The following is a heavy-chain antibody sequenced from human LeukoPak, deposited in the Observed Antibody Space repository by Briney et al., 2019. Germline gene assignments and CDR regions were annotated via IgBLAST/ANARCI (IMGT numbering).Heavy chain of an antibody. J-gene: IGHJ3*02. CDR2: ISSSRST. V-gene: IGHV4-61*02. CDR3: ARGPYSYDSSGAFDI. Sequence: PSQTLSLTCTVSGDSISSGDYYWSWIRQPAGKGLEWIGRISSSRSTNYNLSLKSRVTISVDTSKNQFSLKLSSGTAADTAVYFCARGPYSYDSSGAFDIWGQGTMVTVSS. CDR1: GDSISSGDYY. D-gene: IGHD3-22*01.